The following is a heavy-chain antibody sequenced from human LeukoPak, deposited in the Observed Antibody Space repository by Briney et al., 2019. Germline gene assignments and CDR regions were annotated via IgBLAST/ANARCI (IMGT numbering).Heavy chain of an antibody. J-gene: IGHJ6*02. CDR1: GYTFTSYG. Sequence: ASVKVSCKASGYTFTSYGISWVRQAPGQGLEWMGWISAYNGNTNYVQKLQGRVTMTTDTSTSTAYMELRSLRSDDTAVYYCARDPVTGTTPSPNYGMDVWGQGTTVTVSS. CDR2: ISAYNGNT. V-gene: IGHV1-18*01. D-gene: IGHD1-20*01. CDR3: ARDPVTGTTPSPNYGMDV.